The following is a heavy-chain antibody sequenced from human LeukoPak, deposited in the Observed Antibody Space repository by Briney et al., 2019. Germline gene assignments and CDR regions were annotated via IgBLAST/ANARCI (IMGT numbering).Heavy chain of an antibody. CDR3: ARRVQTTGVFDY. D-gene: IGHD2-8*01. CDR2: IKPNSGDT. Sequence: ALVKVSCNASGYTFTDYYMHWVRQAPGQGLEWMGRIKPNSGDTNYAQKFQGRVTMTRDTSINTAYMELSRLKSDDTAVYYCARRVQTTGVFDYWGQGTLVTVSS. CDR1: GYTFTDYY. V-gene: IGHV1-2*06. J-gene: IGHJ4*02.